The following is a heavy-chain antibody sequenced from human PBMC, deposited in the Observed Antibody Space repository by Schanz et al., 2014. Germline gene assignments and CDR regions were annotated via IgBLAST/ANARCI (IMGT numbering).Heavy chain of an antibody. D-gene: IGHD3-10*01. CDR2: ISGSGGST. J-gene: IGHJ4*02. CDR3: AKDQGGFGEVVEYLDC. CDR1: GFTFSNYA. Sequence: EMQLLESGGGLVQPGGSLRLSCAGSGFTFSNYAMTWVRQAPGKGLEWVSAISGSGGSTYYADSVKGRFTISRDNSKNTVYLQMNSLRVEDTAVYYCAKDQGGFGEVVEYLDCWGQGALVSVSS. V-gene: IGHV3-23*01.